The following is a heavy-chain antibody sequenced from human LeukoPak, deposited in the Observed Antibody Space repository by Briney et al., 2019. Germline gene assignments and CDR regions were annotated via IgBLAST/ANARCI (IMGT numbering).Heavy chain of an antibody. Sequence: PTGGSLRLSCAASGFTFSSYWMSWVRQAPGKGLEWVSYISSSGSTTYYADSVKGRFTISRDNAKNSLYLQMNSLRAEDTAVYYCAELGITMIGGVWGKGTTVTVSS. CDR3: AELGITMIGGV. CDR1: GFTFSSYW. D-gene: IGHD3-10*02. J-gene: IGHJ6*04. CDR2: ISSSGSTT. V-gene: IGHV3-48*04.